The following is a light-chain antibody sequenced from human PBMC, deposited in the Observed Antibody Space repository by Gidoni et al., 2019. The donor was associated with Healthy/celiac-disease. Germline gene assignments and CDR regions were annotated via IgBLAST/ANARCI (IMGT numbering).Light chain of an antibody. Sequence: EIVLTQSPGTLSLSPGERATLSCRASQSVSSSYSAWYQQKHGQAPRLLIYGASSRATGIPDRFSGSGSGTDFTLTISRLEPEDFAVYYCQQYGSSPMYTFGQGTKLEIK. CDR1: QSVSSSY. CDR3: QQYGSSPMYT. J-gene: IGKJ2*01. V-gene: IGKV3-20*01. CDR2: GAS.